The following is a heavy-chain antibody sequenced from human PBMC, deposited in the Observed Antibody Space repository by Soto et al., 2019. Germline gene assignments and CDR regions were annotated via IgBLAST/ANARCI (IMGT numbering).Heavy chain of an antibody. CDR3: ARHTPAISISDH. Sequence: QLQLQESGPGLVKPSETLSLTCTVSGGSISSSSYYWGWIRQPPGKGLEWIGSIYYSGSTYYNPSLTSRVTTSVDTSKNQSSLKLSSVTAADTAVYYCARHTPAISISDHWGQGTLVTVSS. J-gene: IGHJ4*02. CDR1: GGSISSSSYY. V-gene: IGHV4-39*01. D-gene: IGHD2-15*01. CDR2: IYYSGST.